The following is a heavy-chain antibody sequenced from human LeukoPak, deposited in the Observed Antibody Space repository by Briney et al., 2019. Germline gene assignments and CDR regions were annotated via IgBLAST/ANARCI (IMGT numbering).Heavy chain of an antibody. D-gene: IGHD5-24*01. CDR2: ISHSGRT. V-gene: IGHV4-34*01. Sequence: PSETLSLTCAVYGGSFSGYYWSWIRQPPGKGLEWIGEISHSGRTIYNSSLKNRVTISVDTPKNQFSLKLSSVTAADTAVYYCARAPSRDGYNSGLDAFDIWGQGTMVTVSS. CDR3: ARAPSRDGYNSGLDAFDI. J-gene: IGHJ3*02. CDR1: GGSFSGYY.